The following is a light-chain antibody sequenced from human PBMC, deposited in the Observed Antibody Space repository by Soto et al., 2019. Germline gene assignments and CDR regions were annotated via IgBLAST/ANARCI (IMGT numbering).Light chain of an antibody. J-gene: IGLJ1*01. CDR2: DVS. CDR1: SSDVGAYNY. V-gene: IGLV2-14*03. Sequence: QSVLTQPASVSGSPGQSITISCTGTSSDVGAYNYVSWYQQHPGKVPKLMIYDVSYRPSWVSNRFSGSNSGNTASLTISGIQAEDEADYYCSSFTRSNSYVFGTGTKLTVL. CDR3: SSFTRSNSYV.